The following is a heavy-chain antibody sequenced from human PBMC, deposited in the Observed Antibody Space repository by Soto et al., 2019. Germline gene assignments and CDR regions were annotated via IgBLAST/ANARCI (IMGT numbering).Heavy chain of an antibody. J-gene: IGHJ2*01. CDR1: GGSISSGDYY. Sequence: QVQLQESGPGLVKPSQTLSLTCTVSGGSISSGDYYWSWIRQPPGKGLEWIGYIYYSGSTYYNPSLKSRVTIAVDTSKNQFSLKLSSVTAADTAVYYCAYEPTILPSNWYFDLWGRGTLVTVSS. CDR3: AYEPTILPSNWYFDL. D-gene: IGHD3-3*01. V-gene: IGHV4-30-4*01. CDR2: IYYSGST.